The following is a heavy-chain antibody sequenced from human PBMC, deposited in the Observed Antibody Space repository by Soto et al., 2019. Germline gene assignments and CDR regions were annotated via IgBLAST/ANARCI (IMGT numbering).Heavy chain of an antibody. CDR2: ISSSSSTI. CDR3: ARAWNPLNWLDP. Sequence: GSLRLSCAASGFTFSSYSMNWVRHAPGKVLEWVSYISSSSSTIYYADSVKGRFTISRDNAKNSLYLQTNSLRDEDTAVYYCARAWNPLNWLDPWGQGTLVTVSS. V-gene: IGHV3-48*02. J-gene: IGHJ5*02. CDR1: GFTFSSYS. D-gene: IGHD1-1*01.